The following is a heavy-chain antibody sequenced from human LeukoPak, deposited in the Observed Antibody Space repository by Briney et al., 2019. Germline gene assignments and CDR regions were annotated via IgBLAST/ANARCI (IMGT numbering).Heavy chain of an antibody. V-gene: IGHV1-18*01. CDR3: ARLTTINNIYPTLDY. D-gene: IGHD1-14*01. CDR2: ISAYNGNT. J-gene: IGHJ4*02. CDR1: GYTFTSYG. Sequence: ASVKVSCKASGYTFTSYGLSWVRQAPGQGLEWMGWISAYNGNTNYTQKLQGRVTMTTDTTTSTAYMELRSLRSDDTAVYYCARLTTINNIYPTLDYWGQGTLVTVS.